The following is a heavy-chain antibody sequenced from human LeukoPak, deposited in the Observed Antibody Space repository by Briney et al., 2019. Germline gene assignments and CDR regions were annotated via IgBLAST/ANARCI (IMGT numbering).Heavy chain of an antibody. CDR2: ISSSGSTI. J-gene: IGHJ6*04. D-gene: IGHD3-10*02. Sequence: GGSLRLSCAASGFTFSSYGMHWVRQAPGKGLEWVSYISSSGSTIYYADSVKGRFAISRDNAKNSLYLQMNSLRAEDTAVYYCAELGITMIGGVWGKGTTVTISS. CDR1: GFTFSSYG. CDR3: AELGITMIGGV. V-gene: IGHV3-48*04.